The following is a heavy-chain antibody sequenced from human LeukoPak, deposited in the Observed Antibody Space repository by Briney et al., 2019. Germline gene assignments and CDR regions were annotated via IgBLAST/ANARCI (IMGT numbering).Heavy chain of an antibody. Sequence: GGSLRLSCAASGFTLDNYNFNWVRQAPGKGLEWVASIRSYSSYIHYADSVKGRFTISRDDAKKSLYLQMDSLRAEDTAVYYCARDKEDSSGFPLGYWGQGTLVTVSS. V-gene: IGHV3-21*01. CDR2: IRSYSSYI. CDR1: GFTLDNYN. CDR3: ARDKEDSSGFPLGY. D-gene: IGHD3-22*01. J-gene: IGHJ4*02.